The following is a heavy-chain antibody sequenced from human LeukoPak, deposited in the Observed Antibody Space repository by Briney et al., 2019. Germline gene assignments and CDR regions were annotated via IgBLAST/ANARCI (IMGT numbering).Heavy chain of an antibody. CDR1: GGSISSSSYY. V-gene: IGHV4-39*07. D-gene: IGHD6-13*01. CDR3: ARDGAIAAAGTNYFDY. J-gene: IGHJ4*02. CDR2: IYYSGST. Sequence: SETLSLTCTVSGGSISSSSYYWGWIRQPPGKGLEWIGSIYYSGSTYYNPSLKSRVTISVDTSKNQFSLKLSSVTAADTAVYYCARDGAIAAAGTNYFDYWGQGTLVTVSS.